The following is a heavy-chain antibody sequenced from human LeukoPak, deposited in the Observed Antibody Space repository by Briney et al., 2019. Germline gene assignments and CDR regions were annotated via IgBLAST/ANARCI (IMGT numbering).Heavy chain of an antibody. Sequence: SETLSLTCTVSGGSFSIYYWTWIRQPAGKGLEWIGRIYTSGSTNYNPSLKSRVTMSVDTSKNQFSLKLSSVTAADTAVYYCARVSSIAAAFDYWGQGTLVTVSS. CDR3: ARVSSIAAAFDY. V-gene: IGHV4-4*07. J-gene: IGHJ4*02. D-gene: IGHD6-13*01. CDR1: GGSFSIYY. CDR2: IYTSGST.